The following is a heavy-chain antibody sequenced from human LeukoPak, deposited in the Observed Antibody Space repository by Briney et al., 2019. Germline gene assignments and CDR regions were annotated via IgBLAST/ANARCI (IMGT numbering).Heavy chain of an antibody. CDR2: MYTGGDT. CDR3: ARSYCSGGNCYTSFGAFDI. V-gene: IGHV3-53*01. J-gene: IGHJ3*02. CDR1: GFSVSSHY. D-gene: IGHD2-15*01. Sequence: GGSPGVSCAASGFSVSSHYMSWVRQAPGRELEWVAVMYTGGDTYYAESVKGRFTISRDSSKNTVDLQMNSLRAEDTALYHCARSYCSGGNCYTSFGAFDIWGQGTMVTVSS.